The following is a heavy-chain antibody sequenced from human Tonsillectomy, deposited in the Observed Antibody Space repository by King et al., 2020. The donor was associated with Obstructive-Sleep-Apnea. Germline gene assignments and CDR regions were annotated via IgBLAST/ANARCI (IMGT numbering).Heavy chain of an antibody. CDR3: AKDFCRYQPLALYFDY. D-gene: IGHD2-2*01. V-gene: IGHV3-23*04. Sequence: VQLVESGGGLVQPGGSLRLSCAASGFTFSSYAMSWVRQAPGKGLEWVSAISGSGGSTYYADSVKGRFTISRDNSKNTLYLQMNSLRAEDTAVYYCAKDFCRYQPLALYFDYWGQGTLVTVSS. CDR1: GFTFSSYA. CDR2: ISGSGGST. J-gene: IGHJ4*02.